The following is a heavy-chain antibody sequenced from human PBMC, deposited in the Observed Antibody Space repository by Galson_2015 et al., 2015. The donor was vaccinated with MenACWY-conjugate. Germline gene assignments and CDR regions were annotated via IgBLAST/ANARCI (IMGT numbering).Heavy chain of an antibody. Sequence: ETLSLTCAVSGYSISSSNWWGWIRQPPGKGLEWIGYIYYSGSTYYNPSLKSRVTMSVDTSKNQFSLKLSSVTAVDTAVYYCARSYGDSPRAFDIWGQGTMVTVSS. CDR1: GYSISSSNW. CDR2: IYYSGST. J-gene: IGHJ3*02. V-gene: IGHV4-28*01. D-gene: IGHD4-17*01. CDR3: ARSYGDSPRAFDI.